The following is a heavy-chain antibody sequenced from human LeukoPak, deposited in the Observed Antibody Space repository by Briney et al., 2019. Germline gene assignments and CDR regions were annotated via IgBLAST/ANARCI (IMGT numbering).Heavy chain of an antibody. V-gene: IGHV1-8*01. D-gene: IGHD2-2*01. Sequence: ASVKVSCKASGYTFTSYDINWVRQATGQGLEWMGWMNPNSGNTGYAQKFQGRVTMTRNTSISTAYMELSSLRSEDTAVYYCARASSSEMDYYYYYMDVWGKGNTVTVSS. CDR3: ARASSSEMDYYYYYMDV. J-gene: IGHJ6*03. CDR2: MNPNSGNT. CDR1: GYTFTSYD.